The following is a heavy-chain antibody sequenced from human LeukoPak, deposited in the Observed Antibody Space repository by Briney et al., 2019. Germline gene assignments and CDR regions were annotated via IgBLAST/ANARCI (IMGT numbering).Heavy chain of an antibody. CDR2: IYSGGST. V-gene: IGHV3-53*01. D-gene: IGHD6-13*01. Sequence: AGGSLRLSCAASGFTVSSNYMSWARQAPGKGLEWVSVIYSGGSTYYADSVKSRFTISRDNSKNTLYLQMNSLRAEDTAIYYCVKDETGSSWYNWGQGTLVTVSS. CDR3: VKDETGSSWYN. J-gene: IGHJ4*02. CDR1: GFTVSSNY.